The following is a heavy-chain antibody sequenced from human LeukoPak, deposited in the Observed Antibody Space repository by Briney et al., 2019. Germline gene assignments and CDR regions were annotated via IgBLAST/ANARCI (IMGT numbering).Heavy chain of an antibody. CDR1: GGSIISCSYY. D-gene: IGHD6-6*01. Sequence: ASETLSLTCTVSGGSIISCSYYWVRIPQSPGKGLEWFGTICYSGNTYYNQTLKSRVTISVDTSKNQHSQQLAPVTAADTAVYYCARSDSSSSLVLRSYYGMDVWGQGTTVSVSS. CDR3: ARSDSSSSLVLRSYYGMDV. CDR2: ICYSGNT. J-gene: IGHJ6*02. V-gene: IGHV4-39*01.